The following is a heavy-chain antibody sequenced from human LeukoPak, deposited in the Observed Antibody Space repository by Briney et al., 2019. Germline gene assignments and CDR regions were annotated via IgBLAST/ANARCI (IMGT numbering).Heavy chain of an antibody. CDR1: GGSITGSTYY. CDR2: VIHSGTP. V-gene: IGHV4-39*01. Sequence: SETLSLTCSVSGGSITGSTYYWGWIRQPPGRGLEWIVGVIHSGTPYYHPSLRSRVIVSMDTSKKQFSLRLSSVTAADTAVYYCARHDYDSSGHRRDYYFGHWSQGTLVTVPS. CDR3: ARHDYDSSGHRRDYYFGH. J-gene: IGHJ4*02. D-gene: IGHD3-22*01.